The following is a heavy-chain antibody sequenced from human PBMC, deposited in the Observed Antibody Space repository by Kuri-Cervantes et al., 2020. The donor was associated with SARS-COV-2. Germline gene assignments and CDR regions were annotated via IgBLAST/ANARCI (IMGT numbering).Heavy chain of an antibody. CDR1: GGSVSSGSYY. Sequence: SETLSLTCTVSGGSVSSGSYYWSWIRQPPGKGLEWIGYIYYSGSTNYNPSLKSRVTISVDTSKNQFSLKLSSVTAADTAVYYCARETTVTGYYYYMDVWGKGTTVTVSS. J-gene: IGHJ6*03. D-gene: IGHD4-11*01. V-gene: IGHV4-61*01. CDR2: IYYSGST. CDR3: ARETTVTGYYYYMDV.